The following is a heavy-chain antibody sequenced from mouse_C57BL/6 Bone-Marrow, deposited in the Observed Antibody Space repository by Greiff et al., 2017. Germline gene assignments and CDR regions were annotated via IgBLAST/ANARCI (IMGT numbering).Heavy chain of an antibody. Sequence: ESGPGLAKPSQTLSLTCSVTGYSITSDYWNWIRKFPGNKLEYMGYISYSGSTYYTPSLKSRISITRDTSKNQYYLQLNSVTTEDTATYYSARHYDGYYARYFDVWGTETTVTVSS. J-gene: IGHJ1*03. CDR3: ARHYDGYYARYFDV. CDR1: GYSITSDY. V-gene: IGHV3-8*01. D-gene: IGHD2-3*01. CDR2: ISYSGST.